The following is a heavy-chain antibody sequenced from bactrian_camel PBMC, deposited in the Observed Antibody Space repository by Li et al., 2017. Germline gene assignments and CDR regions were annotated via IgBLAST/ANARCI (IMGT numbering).Heavy chain of an antibody. D-gene: IGHD2*01. CDR2: IYTGGGST. Sequence: HVQLVESGGGSVQAGWSLRLSCAASGYPGSSKCMAWFRQAPGTEREGVAAIYTGGGSTHYADSVSGRFTVSQNNAKNTVYLQMNNLKPDDTATYYCAVSRRIAGNTIVRDYCDIDFGHWGQGTQVTV. CDR3: AVSRRIAGNTIVRDYCDIDFGH. CDR1: GYPGSSKC. V-gene: IGHV3S1*01. J-gene: IGHJ6*01.